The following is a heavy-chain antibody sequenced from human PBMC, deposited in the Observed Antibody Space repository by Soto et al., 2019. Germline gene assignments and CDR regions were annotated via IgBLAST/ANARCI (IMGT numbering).Heavy chain of an antibody. CDR3: ARGQDYFDESGYYFDY. D-gene: IGHD3-22*01. Sequence: SETLSLTCAVSGGPFSGYYWSWIRQPPGKGLEWIGEINYSGSTNYNPSLKSRVTITVDTSKNQFSLKLSSVTAADTAVFYCARGQDYFDESGYYFDYWGQGTLVTVSS. CDR2: INYSGST. CDR1: GGPFSGYY. J-gene: IGHJ4*02. V-gene: IGHV4-34*01.